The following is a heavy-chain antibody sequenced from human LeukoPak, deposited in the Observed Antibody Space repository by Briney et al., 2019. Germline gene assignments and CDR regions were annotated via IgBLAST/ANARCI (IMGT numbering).Heavy chain of an antibody. CDR1: GYTFTTYY. D-gene: IGHD6-19*01. J-gene: IGHJ4*02. Sequence: ASGKVSCKASGYTFTTYYMLWVRQAPGQGLEWMGIINPSGGSTTYAQKFQGRVTMPRDTSTSTVYMELSSLRSEDTAVYYCTKVAVTGPFDYWGQGTLVTVSS. CDR2: INPSGGST. CDR3: TKVAVTGPFDY. V-gene: IGHV1-46*01.